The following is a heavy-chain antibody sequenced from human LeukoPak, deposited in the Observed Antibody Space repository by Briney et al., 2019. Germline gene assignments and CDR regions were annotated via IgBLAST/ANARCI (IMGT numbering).Heavy chain of an antibody. Sequence: GGSLRLSCAASGFTFSDHYMSWIRQAPGKGLEWVSAISGSGGSTYYADSVKGRFTISRDNSKNTLYLQMNSLRAEDTAVYYCAKVRMITMIAYDAFDIWGQGTMVTVSS. CDR3: AKVRMITMIAYDAFDI. J-gene: IGHJ3*02. V-gene: IGHV3-23*01. D-gene: IGHD3-22*01. CDR1: GFTFSDHY. CDR2: ISGSGGST.